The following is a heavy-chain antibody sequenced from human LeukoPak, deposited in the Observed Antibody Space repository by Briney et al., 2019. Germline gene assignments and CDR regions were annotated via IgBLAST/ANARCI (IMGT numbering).Heavy chain of an antibody. D-gene: IGHD3-10*01. CDR1: GGSISSGSYS. J-gene: IGHJ4*02. Sequence: SETLSLTCTVSGGSISSGSYSWSWIRQPAGKGLEWIGRIYSSGSTNYNPSFKSRVTISVDTSKSQFSLKLSSVTAADTAVYYCARTKPSIYGSGSYYFDYWGQGTLVTVSS. CDR2: IYSSGST. V-gene: IGHV4-61*02. CDR3: ARTKPSIYGSGSYYFDY.